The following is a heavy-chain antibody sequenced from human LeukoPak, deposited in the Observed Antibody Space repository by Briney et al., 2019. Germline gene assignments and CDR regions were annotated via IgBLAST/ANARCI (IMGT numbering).Heavy chain of an antibody. CDR2: MYHSGST. D-gene: IGHD5-12*01. CDR1: GYSISSGYY. CDR3: ARHRLSTTSGYAFDYMDV. Sequence: PSQSLSPTCAVSGYSISSGYYWGWIRQPPGKGLEWIGGMYHSGSTYYNPSLKSRVTLSVDTTENQFSLKLTAVTAADTAVYFCARHRLSTTSGYAFDYMDVWGKGTTVTVSS. V-gene: IGHV4-38-2*01. J-gene: IGHJ6*03.